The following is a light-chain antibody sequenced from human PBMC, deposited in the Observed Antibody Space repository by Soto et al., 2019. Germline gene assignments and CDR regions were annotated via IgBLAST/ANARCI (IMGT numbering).Light chain of an antibody. Sequence: EIVMTQSRSSLSVSPGERAIVSFRASQSVSSNLAWYQQKPGQAPRLLIYGAFIRATGIPARFSGSGSGTEFALTISSLQSEDFAVYYCQQYNNCPPLTFGGGTKVEIK. CDR3: QQYNNCPPLT. CDR1: QSVSSN. CDR2: GAF. J-gene: IGKJ4*01. V-gene: IGKV3D-15*01.